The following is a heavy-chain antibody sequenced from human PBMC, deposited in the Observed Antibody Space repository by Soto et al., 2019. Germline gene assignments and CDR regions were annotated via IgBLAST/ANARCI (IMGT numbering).Heavy chain of an antibody. D-gene: IGHD2-2*01. CDR2: IYYSGST. Sequence: PSETLSLTCNVSGGSISSYYWSWIRQPPGKGLEWIGFIYYSGSTDYNPSLKSRASVSIDTSKNQFSLNLTSVTAADTAVYYCARLTSSRFPNXDFWGQGTLVTVSS. CDR1: GGSISSYY. CDR3: ARLTSSRFPNXDF. V-gene: IGHV4-59*08. J-gene: IGHJ4*02.